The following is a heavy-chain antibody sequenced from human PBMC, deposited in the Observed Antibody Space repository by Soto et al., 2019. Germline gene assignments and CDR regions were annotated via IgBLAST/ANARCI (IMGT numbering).Heavy chain of an antibody. D-gene: IGHD2-2*01. CDR2: MNPNSGNT. CDR3: AREGGLGYCSSTSCHDYWYFDL. V-gene: IGHV1-8*01. J-gene: IGHJ2*01. Sequence: QVQLVQSGAEVKKPGASVKVSCKASGYTFTSYDINWVRQATGQGLEWMGWMNPNSGNTGYAQKFQGRVTMTRNTSISTAYIEVSSLRSEDTAVYYCAREGGLGYCSSTSCHDYWYFDLWGRGTLVTVSS. CDR1: GYTFTSYD.